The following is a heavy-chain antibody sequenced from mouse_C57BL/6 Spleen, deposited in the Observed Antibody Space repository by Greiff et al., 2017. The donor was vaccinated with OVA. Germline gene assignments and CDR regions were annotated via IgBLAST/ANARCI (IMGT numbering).Heavy chain of an antibody. CDR3: TVQYDYDGFDY. V-gene: IGHV6-3*01. CDR1: GFTFSNYW. J-gene: IGHJ2*01. D-gene: IGHD2-4*01. CDR2: IRLKSDNYAT. Sequence: EVQRVESGGGLVQPGGSMKLSCVASGFTFSNYWMNWVRQSPEKGLEWVAQIRLKSDNYATHYAESVKGRFTISRDDSKSSVYLQMNNLRAEDTGIYYCTVQYDYDGFDYWGQGTTLTVSS.